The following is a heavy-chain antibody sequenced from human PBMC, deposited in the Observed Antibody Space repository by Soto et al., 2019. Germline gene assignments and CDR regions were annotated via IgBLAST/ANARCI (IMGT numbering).Heavy chain of an antibody. CDR3: ASDPPPYCSGGSCDTHYFDY. CDR1: GGSFSGYY. CDR2: INHSGST. V-gene: IGHV4-34*01. D-gene: IGHD2-15*01. J-gene: IGHJ4*02. Sequence: PSETLSLTCAVYGGSFSGYYWSWIRQPPGKGLEWIGEINHSGSTNYNPSLKSRVTISVDTSKNQFSLKLSSVTAADTVVYYCASDPPPYCSGGSCDTHYFDYWGQGTLVTVSS.